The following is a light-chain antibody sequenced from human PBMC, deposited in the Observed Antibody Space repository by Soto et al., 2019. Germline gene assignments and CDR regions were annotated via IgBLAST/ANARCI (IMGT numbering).Light chain of an antibody. CDR2: DVS. CDR1: RSDIGAYNF. V-gene: IGLV2-14*03. Sequence: QSVLTQPASVSGSPGQSITITCTGTRSDIGAYNFVSWYQQHPGEVPKLMLYDVSIRPSGVSHRFSGSKSGNTASLTISGLQAEDEADYYCTSWTTSTTMIFGGGTKVTVL. J-gene: IGLJ2*01. CDR3: TSWTTSTTMI.